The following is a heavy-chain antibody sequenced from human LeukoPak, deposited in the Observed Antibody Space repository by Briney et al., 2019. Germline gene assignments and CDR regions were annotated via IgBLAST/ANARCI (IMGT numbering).Heavy chain of an antibody. CDR3: AGNRNALGDVNWLDP. CDR2: IYDTGSS. Sequence: SETLSLTCTVSGASISGYYWNWIRQSPGKGLEWIAFIYDTGSSNYNPSLTSRVTISIDTSKNQFSLKLKSVTAADTAAYYCAGNRNALGDVNWLDPWGQGTLVTVSS. J-gene: IGHJ5*02. V-gene: IGHV4-59*01. CDR1: GASISGYY. D-gene: IGHD1/OR15-1a*01.